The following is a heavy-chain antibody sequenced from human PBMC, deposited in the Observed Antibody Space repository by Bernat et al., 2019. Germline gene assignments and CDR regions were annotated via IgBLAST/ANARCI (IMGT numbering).Heavy chain of an antibody. V-gene: IGHV3-23*01. D-gene: IGHD1-26*01. CDR2: ISGSGGST. CDR1: GFTFSSYA. CDR3: AQWIGWEQTPPVDI. J-gene: IGHJ3*02. Sequence: EVQLLESGGGLVQPGGSLRLSCAASGFTFSSYAMSWVRQAPGQGLAWVSAISGSGGSTYYADSMKGRFTISRDNSKNTLYLQMNSLRAEDTAVYYCAQWIGWEQTPPVDIWGQGTMVTVSS.